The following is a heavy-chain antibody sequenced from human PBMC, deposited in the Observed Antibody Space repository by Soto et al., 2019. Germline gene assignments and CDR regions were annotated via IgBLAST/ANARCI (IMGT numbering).Heavy chain of an antibody. Sequence: LKISCKGSGYNFAGYWIAWVRQMPGKGLELMGIIYPSDSDTRYRPSFQGQVTISADKSISSAYLQWSSLRASDTAMYYCARGGVSTRTFDYWGQGTPVTV. V-gene: IGHV5-51*01. J-gene: IGHJ4*02. D-gene: IGHD3-3*01. CDR3: ARGGVSTRTFDY. CDR1: GYNFAGYW. CDR2: IYPSDSDT.